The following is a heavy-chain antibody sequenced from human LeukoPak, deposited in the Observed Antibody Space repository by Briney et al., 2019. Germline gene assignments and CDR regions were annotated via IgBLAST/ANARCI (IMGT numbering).Heavy chain of an antibody. CDR2: INHSGST. CDR1: GGSFSGNY. CDR3: ARTVRGYCSSTSCYQDY. V-gene: IGHV4-34*01. J-gene: IGHJ4*02. D-gene: IGHD2-2*01. Sequence: SETLSLTCAVYGGSFSGNYWSWIRQPPGKGLEWIGEINHSGSTNYNPSLKSRVTISVDTSKNQFSLKLSSVTAADTAVYYCARTVRGYCSSTSCYQDYWGQGTLVTVSS.